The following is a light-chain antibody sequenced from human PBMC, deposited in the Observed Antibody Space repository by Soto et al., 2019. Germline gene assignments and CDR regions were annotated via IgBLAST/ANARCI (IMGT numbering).Light chain of an antibody. J-gene: IGKJ4*01. Sequence: DIQLTQSPSFLSASVGDRVTITCRASQGISSYLAWYQQKPGKAPKLLIYSASTLQSGVPSRFSGSGSGTEFTLTISSQQPEDFATYYCQQHNSYPLTFGGGTKVGIK. CDR2: SAS. CDR3: QQHNSYPLT. V-gene: IGKV1-9*01. CDR1: QGISSY.